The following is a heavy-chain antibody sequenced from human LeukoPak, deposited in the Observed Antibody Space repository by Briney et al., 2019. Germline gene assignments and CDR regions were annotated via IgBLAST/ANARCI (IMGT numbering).Heavy chain of an antibody. J-gene: IGHJ5*02. D-gene: IGHD2-15*01. CDR1: GYAFTGYY. V-gene: IGHV1-2*06. CDR2: INPNSGGT. CDR3: AGGGGLLQDWFDP. Sequence: ASVKISCKASGYAFTGYYMHWVRQAPGQGLEWMGRINPNSGGTNYAQKFQGRVTMTRVTSISTAYMELSRLRSDDTAVYYCAGGGGLLQDWFDPWGQGTLVTVSS.